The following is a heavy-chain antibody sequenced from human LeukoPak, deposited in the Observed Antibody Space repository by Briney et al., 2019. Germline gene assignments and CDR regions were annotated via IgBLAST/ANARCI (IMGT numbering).Heavy chain of an antibody. CDR2: IIPIFGTA. J-gene: IGHJ4*02. Sequence: SVKVSCKASGGTFSSYAISWVRQAPGQGLEWMGGIIPIFGTAHYAQKFQGRVTITTDESTSTAYMELSSLRSEDTAAEFCAVMVRGGHGNDYWGQGTLVTVSS. D-gene: IGHD3-10*01. V-gene: IGHV1-69*05. CDR3: AVMVRGGHGNDY. CDR1: GGTFSSYA.